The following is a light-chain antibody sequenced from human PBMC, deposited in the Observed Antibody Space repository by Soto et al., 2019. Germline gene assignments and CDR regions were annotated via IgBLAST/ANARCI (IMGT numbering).Light chain of an antibody. CDR1: QGISNY. J-gene: IGKJ3*01. Sequence: DIQMTQSPSSLSASVGDRVNITCRASQGISNYIAWYQQKPGKAPKLLIYAASTLQSGVPSRFSGSGSGTDFTLTINSLQPEDVATYPCQRYNSVPLFGPGTKVNI. CDR3: QRYNSVPL. V-gene: IGKV1-27*01. CDR2: AAS.